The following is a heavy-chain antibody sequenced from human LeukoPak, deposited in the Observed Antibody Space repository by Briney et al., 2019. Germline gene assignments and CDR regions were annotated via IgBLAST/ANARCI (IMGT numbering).Heavy chain of an antibody. CDR3: ARCYYDSSGYGKDYFDY. CDR2: IYYSGST. Sequence: PSETLSLTCTVSGGSISSSSYYWGWIRQPPGKGLEWIGSIYYSGSTYYNPSLKSRVTISVDTSKNQFSLKLSSVTAADTAVYYCARCYYDSSGYGKDYFDYWGQGTLVTVSS. V-gene: IGHV4-39*07. D-gene: IGHD3-22*01. CDR1: GGSISSSSYY. J-gene: IGHJ4*02.